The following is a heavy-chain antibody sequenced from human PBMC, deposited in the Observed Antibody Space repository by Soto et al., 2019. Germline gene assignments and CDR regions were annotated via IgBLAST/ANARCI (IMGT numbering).Heavy chain of an antibody. Sequence: GGTLRLSCAASVFSFSSYGMSWVRQAPGKGLEWVSGISGFGDSTYYADSVKGRFTISRDNSENTLYLQMNSLRAEDTAVYVCAKDPAVVVQAVTRNGFATWGQGAQVTVSS. V-gene: IGHV3-23*01. CDR2: ISGFGDST. CDR1: VFSFSSYG. CDR3: AKDPAVVVQAVTRNGFAT. J-gene: IGHJ5*02. D-gene: IGHD2-2*01.